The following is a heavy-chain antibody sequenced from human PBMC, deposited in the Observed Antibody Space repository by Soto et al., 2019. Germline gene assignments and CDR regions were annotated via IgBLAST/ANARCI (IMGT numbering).Heavy chain of an antibody. CDR1: GFTFSSYG. CDR3: ARGVLGPGDYYYGMDV. J-gene: IGHJ6*02. D-gene: IGHD7-27*01. CDR2: ISDTGSSH. V-gene: IGHV3-30*03. Sequence: PGGSLRLSCVGSGFTFSSYGMHWVRQAPGKGLECVAVISDTGSSHYYAASVEGRFTISRENSKNTLSLHMDRLRVEDTAVYYCARGVLGPGDYYYGMDVWGQGTTVTVSS.